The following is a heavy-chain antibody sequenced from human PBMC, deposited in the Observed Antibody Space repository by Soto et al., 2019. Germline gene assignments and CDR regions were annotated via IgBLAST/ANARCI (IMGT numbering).Heavy chain of an antibody. Sequence: GGSLRLSCAASGFTFSSYGMHWVRQAPGKGLEWVAVISYDGSNKYYADSVKGRFTISRDNSKNTLYLQMNSLRAEDTAVYYCATKDIVVVVAATPVPFDYWGQGALVTVSS. CDR1: GFTFSSYG. D-gene: IGHD2-15*01. J-gene: IGHJ4*02. CDR2: ISYDGSNK. CDR3: ATKDIVVVVAATPVPFDY. V-gene: IGHV3-30*03.